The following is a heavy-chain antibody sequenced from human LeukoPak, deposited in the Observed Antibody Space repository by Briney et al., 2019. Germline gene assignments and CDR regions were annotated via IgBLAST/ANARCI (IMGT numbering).Heavy chain of an antibody. CDR2: IYYTGIA. CDR1: GGSISGYH. D-gene: IGHD2-15*01. V-gene: IGHV4-59*08. Sequence: SETLSLTCTVTGGSISGYHWNWIRQSPGKGLEWIANIYYTGIADYNPSLKSRVTTSVGTSKNEISLILSSVTAADTAVYYCARKTYCSGGRCYGENWFDPWGQGTLVTVSS. CDR3: ARKTYCSGGRCYGENWFDP. J-gene: IGHJ5*02.